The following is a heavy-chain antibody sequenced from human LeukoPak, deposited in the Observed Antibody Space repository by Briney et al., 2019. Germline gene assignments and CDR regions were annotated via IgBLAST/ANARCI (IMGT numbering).Heavy chain of an antibody. CDR1: GGSISSSSYY. D-gene: IGHD3-3*01. CDR3: ARGDLLTIFGVVAEYFQH. Sequence: PSETLSLTCTVSGGSISSSSYYWGWIRRPPGKGLEWIGSIYYSGSTYYNPSLKSRVTISVDTSKNQFSLKLSSVTAADTAGYYCARGDLLTIFGVVAEYFQHWGQGTLVTVSS. CDR2: IYYSGST. V-gene: IGHV4-39*01. J-gene: IGHJ1*01.